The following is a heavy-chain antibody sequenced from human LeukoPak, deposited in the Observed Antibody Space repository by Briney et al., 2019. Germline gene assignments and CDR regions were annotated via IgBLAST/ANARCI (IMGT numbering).Heavy chain of an antibody. V-gene: IGHV4-4*07. Sequence: SETLSLTCTVSGGSISNYYWSWIRQPAGKGLEWIGRISNSGSTNYNLVHKSRVTMSVDTFKNQFSVRLSSVTAADTAMYYCAREAGASSFRPLDCWGQGVLVSVSS. CDR3: AREAGASSFRPLDC. CDR1: GGSISNYY. D-gene: IGHD1-26*01. J-gene: IGHJ4*02. CDR2: ISNSGST.